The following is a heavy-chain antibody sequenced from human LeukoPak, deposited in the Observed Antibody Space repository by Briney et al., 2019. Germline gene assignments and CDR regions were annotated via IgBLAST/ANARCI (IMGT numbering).Heavy chain of an antibody. CDR1: GGTFSSYA. CDR2: IIPILGIA. Sequence: VASVKVSCKDSGGTFSSYAISWVRQAPGQGLEWMGRIIPILGIANYAQKFQGRVTITADKSTSTAYMELSSLRSEDTAVYYCARDLAGRWLQLDAFDIWGQGTMVTVSS. D-gene: IGHD5-24*01. V-gene: IGHV1-69*04. CDR3: ARDLAGRWLQLDAFDI. J-gene: IGHJ3*02.